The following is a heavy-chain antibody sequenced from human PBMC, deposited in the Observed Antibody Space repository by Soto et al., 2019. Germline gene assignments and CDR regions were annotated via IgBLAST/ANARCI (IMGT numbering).Heavy chain of an antibody. J-gene: IGHJ3*02. V-gene: IGHV3-23*01. CDR1: GFTFSGYA. CDR3: ARRVIGSSRAFDI. CDR2: ISDGGDLT. D-gene: IGHD3-10*01. Sequence: GGSLRLSCAASGFTFSGYAMHWVRQAPGKGLEWVAGISDGGDLTYNADSVKGRFTISRDNSRNTLYLQMNSLRAEDTAVYYCARRVIGSSRAFDIWGQGTMVTVSS.